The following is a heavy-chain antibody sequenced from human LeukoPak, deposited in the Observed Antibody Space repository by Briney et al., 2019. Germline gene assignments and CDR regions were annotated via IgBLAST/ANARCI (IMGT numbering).Heavy chain of an antibody. D-gene: IGHD3-22*01. CDR3: ARFHSSGYPYFDY. CDR2: ISSSSSYT. Sequence: GGSLILSCAAPGFTFSDYYMSWIRQAPGKGLEWVSYISSSSSYTNYADSVKGRFTISRDNAKNSLYLQMNSLRAEDTAVYYCARFHSSGYPYFDYWGQGTLVTVSS. J-gene: IGHJ4*02. V-gene: IGHV3-11*06. CDR1: GFTFSDYY.